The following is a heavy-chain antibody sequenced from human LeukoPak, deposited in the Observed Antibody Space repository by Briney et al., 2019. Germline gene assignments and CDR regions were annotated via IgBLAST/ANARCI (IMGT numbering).Heavy chain of an antibody. V-gene: IGHV4-59*01. Sequence: SETLSLTCTVSGGSISSYYWSWIRQAPGKGLEWIGYIYYSGSTNYNPSLKSRVTISVDTSKNQFSLKLSSVTAADTAVYYCARALMVRGVRGYGMDVWGQGTTVTVSS. CDR1: GGSISSYY. CDR3: ARALMVRGVRGYGMDV. D-gene: IGHD3-10*01. CDR2: IYYSGST. J-gene: IGHJ6*02.